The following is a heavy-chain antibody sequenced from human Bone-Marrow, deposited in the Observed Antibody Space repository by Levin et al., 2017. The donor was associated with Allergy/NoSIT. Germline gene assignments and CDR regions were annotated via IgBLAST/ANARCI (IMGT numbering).Heavy chain of an antibody. CDR3: ARSSGSDYYYGMDV. CDR2: MYYSGTT. CDR1: GGSISGGGYF. Sequence: SQTLSLTCTVSGGSISGGGYFWSWLRQHPGKHLEWIGYMYYSGTTDYNPSLKSRVRISVDTSKNQFSLKLNSVIAADTAVYYCARSSGSDYYYGMDVWGQGTTVTVSS. V-gene: IGHV4-31*03. D-gene: IGHD3-22*01. J-gene: IGHJ6*02.